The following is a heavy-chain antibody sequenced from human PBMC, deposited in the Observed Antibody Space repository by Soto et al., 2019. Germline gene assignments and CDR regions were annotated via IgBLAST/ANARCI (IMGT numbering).Heavy chain of an antibody. V-gene: IGHV4-59*01. CDR2: IYKSGTT. J-gene: IGHJ4*02. Sequence: ETLSHTCTVSGDSISTYYWGWIRQPPGKGLEWIGYIYKSGTTNYNPSLKSRVTISVDTSKNQFALKLTSVTAADTAVYYCARYGDYELDYFDYWGQGTLVT. CDR1: GDSISTYY. D-gene: IGHD4-17*01. CDR3: ARYGDYELDYFDY.